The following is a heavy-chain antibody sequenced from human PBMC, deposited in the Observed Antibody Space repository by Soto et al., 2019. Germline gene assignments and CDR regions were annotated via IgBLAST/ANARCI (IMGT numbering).Heavy chain of an antibody. CDR1: GFTFDDFA. V-gene: IGHV3-9*01. Sequence: EVQLVESGGGLVQPGRSLRLSCAASGFTFDDFAMHWVRQAPGKGLEWVSGISWNGATMGYGDSVSGRFTISRDNTKNSQYLQMNSLKPEDTALYYCAKDNGGYYDSSGNFEYWGQGTLVTVSS. CDR2: ISWNGATM. CDR3: AKDNGGYYDSSGNFEY. J-gene: IGHJ4*02. D-gene: IGHD3-22*01.